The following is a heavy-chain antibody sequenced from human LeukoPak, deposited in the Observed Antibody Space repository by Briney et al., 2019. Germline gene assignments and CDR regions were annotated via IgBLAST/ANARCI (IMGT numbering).Heavy chain of an antibody. CDR2: ISAYNGNT. V-gene: IGHV1-18*01. Sequence: ASVTVSCTASGYTFTSYGISWVRQAPGQGLEWMGWISAYNGNTNYAQKLQGRVTMTTDTSTSTAYMELRSLRSDDTAVYYCARDYPVANYFDYWGQGTLATVSS. CDR1: GYTFTSYG. CDR3: ARDYPVANYFDY. D-gene: IGHD4-23*01. J-gene: IGHJ4*02.